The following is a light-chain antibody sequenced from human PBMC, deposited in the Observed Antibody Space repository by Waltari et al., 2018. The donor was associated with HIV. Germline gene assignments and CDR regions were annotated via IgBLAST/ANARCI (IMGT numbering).Light chain of an antibody. Sequence: QSVLTQPPSVSGAPGQRVTISCTGSSSNVGAGYDLHWYQHFPGTAPKLLIYGHSNRASGVPGRFSGSRSGASASLAITGLRAEDEADYYCQSYDSSLSVVFGGGTTLTVL. CDR1: SSNVGAGYD. CDR3: QSYDSSLSVV. V-gene: IGLV1-40*03. CDR2: GHS. J-gene: IGLJ2*01.